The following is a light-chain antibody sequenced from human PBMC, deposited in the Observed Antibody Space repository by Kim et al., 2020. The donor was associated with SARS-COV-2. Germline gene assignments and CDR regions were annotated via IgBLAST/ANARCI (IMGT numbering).Light chain of an antibody. V-gene: IGKV3-15*01. CDR1: QSVNSN. J-gene: IGKJ4*01. CDR2: GAS. CDR3: QQYNNWPLT. Sequence: EIVMTQSPANLSVSPGERATLSCRASQSVNSNLAWYQQKPGQAPRLLIYGASTRATGFPARFSGSGSGAEFTLTITGLQSEDFAVYYCQQYNNWPLTFGGGTKVDIK.